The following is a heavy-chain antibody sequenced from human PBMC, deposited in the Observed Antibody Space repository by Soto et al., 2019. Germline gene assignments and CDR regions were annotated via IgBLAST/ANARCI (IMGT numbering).Heavy chain of an antibody. Sequence: VGSLRLSCATSGFTFNTYPMTWVRQAPGKGLEWVSSISSTAGRTSSYADSVKGRFAISRDFSDNTVYLQMNNLRVDDTAVYFCAKGVLSFHYGMEVWGQGTTVTVSS. CDR2: ISSTAGRTS. CDR1: GFTFNTYP. V-gene: IGHV3-23*01. J-gene: IGHJ6*02. CDR3: AKGVLSFHYGMEV. D-gene: IGHD3-10*01.